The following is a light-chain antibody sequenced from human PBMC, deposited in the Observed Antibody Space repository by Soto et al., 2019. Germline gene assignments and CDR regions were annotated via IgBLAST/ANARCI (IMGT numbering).Light chain of an antibody. V-gene: IGKV1-5*01. CDR3: HQYKTYST. CDR2: DAS. CDR1: QSLNNR. Sequence: DIQLTQSPSTLSASVGDRVTIPCRASQSLNNRLAWYQQKPGKAPKLLIYDASTLESGVSSRFSGTGSETECTLTITDLQADDLATYFCHQYKTYSTFGQGTKVDI. J-gene: IGKJ1*01.